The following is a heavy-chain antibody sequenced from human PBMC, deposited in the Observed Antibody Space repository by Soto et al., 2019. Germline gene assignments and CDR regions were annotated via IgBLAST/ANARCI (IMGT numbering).Heavy chain of an antibody. V-gene: IGHV3-11*01. CDR2: MSKSGDII. CDR1: GFTFSDYY. CDR3: ARYVAALDY. Sequence: PGGSLRLSCAASGFTFSDYYMTWIRQAPGKGLEWVSYMSKSGDIIYYADSVKGRFTISRDNARNSLYLQMSNLRVEDSAVYYCARYVAALDYWGRGTLVTVSS. D-gene: IGHD6-25*01. J-gene: IGHJ4*02.